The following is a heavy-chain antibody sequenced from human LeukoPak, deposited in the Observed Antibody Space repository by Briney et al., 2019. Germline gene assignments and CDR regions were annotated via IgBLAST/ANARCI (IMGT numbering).Heavy chain of an antibody. Sequence: ASVKVSCKASGYTFSIYNMHWVRQSPGKGLEWMGGFDVAETDTIYAQKFQGRVTMTEDTSTDTAYMELNSLSSEDTAVYYCSSSGVEEWQGLHFWGQGTLVTVSS. CDR1: GYTFSIYN. V-gene: IGHV1-24*01. CDR3: SSSGVEEWQGLHF. CDR2: FDVAETDT. J-gene: IGHJ4*02. D-gene: IGHD3-3*01.